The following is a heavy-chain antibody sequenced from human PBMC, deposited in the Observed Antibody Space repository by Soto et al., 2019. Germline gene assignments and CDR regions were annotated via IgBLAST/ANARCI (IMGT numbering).Heavy chain of an antibody. CDR2: IIPIFGTA. V-gene: IGHV1-69*13. CDR3: AREYYYAISGYYSIDY. CDR1: GYTFTSYY. D-gene: IGHD3-22*01. J-gene: IGHJ4*02. Sequence: SVKVSCKASGYTFTSYYMHWVRQAPGQGLEWMGGIIPIFGTANYAQKFQGRVTITADESTSTAYMELSSLRSEDTAVYYCAREYYYAISGYYSIDYWGQGTLVTVSS.